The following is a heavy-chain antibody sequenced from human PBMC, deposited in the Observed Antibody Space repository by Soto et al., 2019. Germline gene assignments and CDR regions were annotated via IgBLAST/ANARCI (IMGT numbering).Heavy chain of an antibody. CDR3: AARVTDYGDRDGYGGDY. CDR2: IYYSGST. Sequence: SETLSLTCTVSGGSISSGGYYWSWIRQHPGKGLEWIGYIYYSGSTYYNPSLKSRVTISVDTSKNQFSLKLSSVTAADTAVYYCAARVTDYGDRDGYGGDYWGQGTLVTVSS. D-gene: IGHD4-17*01. V-gene: IGHV4-31*03. J-gene: IGHJ4*02. CDR1: GGSISSGGYY.